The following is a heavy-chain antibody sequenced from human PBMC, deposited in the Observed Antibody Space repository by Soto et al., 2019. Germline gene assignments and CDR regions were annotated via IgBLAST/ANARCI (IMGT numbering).Heavy chain of an antibody. CDR3: ARAGYDSSGYYFYAMDV. CDR2: LIPVFNAA. D-gene: IGHD3-22*01. J-gene: IGHJ6*02. Sequence: GASVKVSCKASGGTFSSHASSWVRQAPGRGFEWMGGLIPVFNAANYAQKFHGRVAITADEYTNTVYMQMTSLTSDDTALYYCARAGYDSSGYYFYAMDVWGPGTTVTVSS. V-gene: IGHV1-69*13. CDR1: GGTFSSHA.